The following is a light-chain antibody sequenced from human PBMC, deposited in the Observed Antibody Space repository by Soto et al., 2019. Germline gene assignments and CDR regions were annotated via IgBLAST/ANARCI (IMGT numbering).Light chain of an antibody. CDR1: QGIIDY. Sequence: DIQMTQSPSSLSASVGDRVTITCRASQGIIDYVAWFQQKPGKAPKLLIYAASTLQPGVPPRFSGSGSGTDFTLTISSLQPEDVAIYCLLKYDTAPLTFGPGTKVEIK. V-gene: IGKV1-27*01. CDR3: LKYDTAPLT. J-gene: IGKJ1*01. CDR2: AAS.